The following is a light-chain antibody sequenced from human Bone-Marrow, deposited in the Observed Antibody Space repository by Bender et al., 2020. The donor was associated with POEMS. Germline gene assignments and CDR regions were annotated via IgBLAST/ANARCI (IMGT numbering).Light chain of an antibody. CDR3: TSYTSSGTYV. Sequence: QSALTQPASVSGSPGQSITISCTGTSSDIGSYNRFSWYQQTPGTAPKVMIYDVSNRPSGVPDRFSGSKSGNTASLTISGLQAEDEADYYCTSYTSSGTYVFGTGTKVTVL. CDR2: DVS. V-gene: IGLV2-18*02. J-gene: IGLJ1*01. CDR1: SSDIGSYNR.